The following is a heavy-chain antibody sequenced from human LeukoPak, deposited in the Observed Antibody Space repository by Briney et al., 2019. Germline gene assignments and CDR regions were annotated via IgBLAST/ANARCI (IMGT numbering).Heavy chain of an antibody. J-gene: IGHJ4*02. Sequence: ASVKVSCKASGYTFTSYDINWGRQATGQGLEWMGWMNPNSGNTGYAQKFQGRVTMTRNTSISTAYMELSSLRSEDTAVYYCARVGQLLAPKGAFDYWGQGTLVTLSS. CDR1: GYTFTSYD. D-gene: IGHD2-2*01. CDR3: ARVGQLLAPKGAFDY. V-gene: IGHV1-8*01. CDR2: MNPNSGNT.